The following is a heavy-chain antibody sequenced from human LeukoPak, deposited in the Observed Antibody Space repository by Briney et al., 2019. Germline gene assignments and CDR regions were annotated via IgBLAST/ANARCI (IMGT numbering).Heavy chain of an antibody. V-gene: IGHV1-69*13. CDR2: VIPIFGAA. J-gene: IGHJ3*02. CDR3: ARDWGYIVVVPAASVEAFDI. CDR1: GGTFSSYA. Sequence: SVKVSCKASGGTFSSYAISWVRQAPGQGLEWMGGVIPIFGAANYAQKFQGRVTITADESTSTAYMELSSLRSEDTGVYYCARDWGYIVVVPAASVEAFDIWGQGTMVTVSS. D-gene: IGHD2-2*01.